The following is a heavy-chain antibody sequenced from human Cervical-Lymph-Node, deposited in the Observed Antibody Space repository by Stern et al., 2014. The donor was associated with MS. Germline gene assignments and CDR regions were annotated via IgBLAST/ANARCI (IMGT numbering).Heavy chain of an antibody. CDR1: GGSISSYY. V-gene: IGHV4-59*01. CDR2: IYYSGST. Sequence: QVQLQESGPGLVKPSETLSLTCTVSGGSISSYYWSWIRQPPGKGLEWIGYIYYSGSTNYNPSLKSRVTISVDTSKNQFSLKLSSVTAADTAVYYCASKRKDDFWSGYSFDPWGQGTLVTVSS. CDR3: ASKRKDDFWSGYSFDP. D-gene: IGHD3-3*01. J-gene: IGHJ5*02.